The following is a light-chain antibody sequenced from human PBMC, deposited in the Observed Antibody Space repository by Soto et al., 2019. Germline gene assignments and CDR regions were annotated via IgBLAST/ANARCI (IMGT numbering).Light chain of an antibody. J-gene: IGKJ1*01. CDR3: LQDYNHPWT. CDR2: AAS. Sequence: AIQMTQSPSSLSASVGDRVTITCRASQGIRNDLGWYQQKPGKAPKLLIYAASSLQSGVPSRFSGSGSGTDFTLTISSLKPEDFGTYECLQDYNHPWTFGQGTNVEIK. V-gene: IGKV1-6*01. CDR1: QGIRND.